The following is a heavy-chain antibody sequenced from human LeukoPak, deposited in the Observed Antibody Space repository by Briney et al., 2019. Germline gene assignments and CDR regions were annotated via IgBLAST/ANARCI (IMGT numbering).Heavy chain of an antibody. Sequence: PSETLSLTCTVSGGSISSSSYYWGWIRQPPGKGLEWIGSIYYSGSTYYNPSLKSRVTISVDTSKNQFSLKLSSVTAADTAVYYCAYMTTFYYFDYWGQGTLVTVSS. CDR3: AYMTTFYYFDY. J-gene: IGHJ4*02. D-gene: IGHD4-11*01. V-gene: IGHV4-39*01. CDR1: GGSISSSSYY. CDR2: IYYSGST.